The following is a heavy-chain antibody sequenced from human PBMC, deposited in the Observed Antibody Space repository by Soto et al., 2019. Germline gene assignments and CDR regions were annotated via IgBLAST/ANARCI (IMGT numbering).Heavy chain of an antibody. CDR3: ARDRYCSSTSCYTPNDY. Sequence: EVQLVESGGGLVQPGGSLRLSCAASAFTFSSYWMTWVRQAPGKGLEWVANIKPDGSEKYYVDSVKGRFTISRDNAKNSLYLQMNSLRAEDTAVYYCARDRYCSSTSCYTPNDYWGQGTLVTVSS. CDR2: IKPDGSEK. J-gene: IGHJ4*02. D-gene: IGHD2-2*02. CDR1: AFTFSSYW. V-gene: IGHV3-7*01.